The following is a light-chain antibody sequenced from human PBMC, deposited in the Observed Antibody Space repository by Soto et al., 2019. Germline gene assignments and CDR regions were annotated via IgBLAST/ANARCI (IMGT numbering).Light chain of an antibody. V-gene: IGKV1-5*01. J-gene: IGKJ1*01. CDR2: DAS. Sequence: GARVTITCRASQSISSWLAWYQQKPGKAPKLLIYDASSLESGVPSRFSGSGSGTEFTLTISSLQPDDFATYYCQQYNSYPWTFGQGTKLEIK. CDR3: QQYNSYPWT. CDR1: QSISSW.